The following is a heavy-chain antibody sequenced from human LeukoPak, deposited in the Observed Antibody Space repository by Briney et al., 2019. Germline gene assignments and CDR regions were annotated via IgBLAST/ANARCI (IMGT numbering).Heavy chain of an antibody. V-gene: IGHV4-59*01. Sequence: PSETLSLTCAVSGGSFSSYYWSWIRQPPGKGLEWIGCIYFSGSTNYNPSLNSRVAISVDTSKNQFSLKLSSVTAADTAVYYCARANYYDGSVYYGHFDYWGQGTLVTVSS. CDR2: IYFSGST. CDR3: ARANYYDGSVYYGHFDY. D-gene: IGHD3-22*01. J-gene: IGHJ4*02. CDR1: GGSFSSYY.